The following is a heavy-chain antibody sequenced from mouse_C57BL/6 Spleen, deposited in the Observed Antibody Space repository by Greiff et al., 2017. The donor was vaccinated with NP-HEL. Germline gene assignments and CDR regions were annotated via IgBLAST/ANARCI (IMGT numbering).Heavy chain of an antibody. CDR1: GYTFTSYW. D-gene: IGHD2-3*01. Sequence: QVQLQQPGAELVMPGASVKLSCKASGYTFTSYWMHWVKQRPGQGLEWIGEIDPSDSYTNYNQKFKGKSTLTVDKSSSTAYMQLSSLTSEDSAVYYCAGPAVYDGYYVHYAMDYWGQGTSVTVSS. CDR2: IDPSDSYT. V-gene: IGHV1-69*01. J-gene: IGHJ4*01. CDR3: AGPAVYDGYYVHYAMDY.